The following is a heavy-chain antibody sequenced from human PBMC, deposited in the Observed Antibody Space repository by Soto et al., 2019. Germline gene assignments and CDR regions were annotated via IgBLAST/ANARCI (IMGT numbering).Heavy chain of an antibody. D-gene: IGHD3-10*01. CDR2: ISAYNGNT. V-gene: IGHV1-18*01. Sequence: ASVKVSCKASGYTFTSYGISWVRQAPGQGLEWMGWISAYNGNTNYAQKLQGRVTMTTDTSTSTAYMELRSLRSDDTAVYYCARVNMVRGVIIPNWLDPWVKGDLMTVS. CDR3: ARVNMVRGVIIPNWLDP. J-gene: IGHJ5*02. CDR1: GYTFTSYG.